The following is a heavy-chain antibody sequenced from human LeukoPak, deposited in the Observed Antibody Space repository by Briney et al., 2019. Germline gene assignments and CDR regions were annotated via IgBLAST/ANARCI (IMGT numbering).Heavy chain of an antibody. V-gene: IGHV4-59*12. CDR2: IYYSGST. Sequence: SETLSLTCTVSGGSISSYYWSWIRQPPGKGLEWIGYIYYSGSTYYNPSLKSRVTISVDTSKNQFSLKLSSVTAADTAVYYCARGEGDFWSGYFNDAFDIWGQGTMVTVSS. CDR1: GGSISSYY. J-gene: IGHJ3*02. D-gene: IGHD3-3*01. CDR3: ARGEGDFWSGYFNDAFDI.